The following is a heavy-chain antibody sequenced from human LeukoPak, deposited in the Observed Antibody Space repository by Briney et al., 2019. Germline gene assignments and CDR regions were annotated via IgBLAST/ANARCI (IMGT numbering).Heavy chain of an antibody. D-gene: IGHD6-19*01. CDR1: GFTVSSNY. CDR2: IYSGGIA. J-gene: IGHJ1*01. Sequence: GGSLRLSCAASGFTVSSNYMSWVRQAPGRGLEWVSVIYSGGIAYYADSVKGRFTLSRDNSKNTLYLQMNSLRAEDTAVYYCASQAVAGTRYLQDWGQGTLVTVSS. V-gene: IGHV3-66*04. CDR3: ASQAVAGTRYLQD.